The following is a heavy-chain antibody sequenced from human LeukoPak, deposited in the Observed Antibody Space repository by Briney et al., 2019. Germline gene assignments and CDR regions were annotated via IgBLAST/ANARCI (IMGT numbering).Heavy chain of an antibody. V-gene: IGHV4-34*01. D-gene: IGHD4-17*01. Sequence: PSETLSLTCAVYGGSFSGYYWSWIRQPPGKGLEWIGEINHSGSTNYNPSLKSRVTISVDTSKNQFSLKLSSVTAADTAVYSCARGTVTAPDYWGQGTLVTVSS. CDR1: GGSFSGYY. CDR2: INHSGST. J-gene: IGHJ4*02. CDR3: ARGTVTAPDY.